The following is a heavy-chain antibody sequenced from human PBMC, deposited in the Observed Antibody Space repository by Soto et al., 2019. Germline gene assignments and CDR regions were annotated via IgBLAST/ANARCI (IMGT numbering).Heavy chain of an antibody. CDR3: VRESAASGPNWFDT. V-gene: IGHV4-30-2*06. D-gene: IGHD6-13*01. Sequence: SETLSLTCSVSGGSVTNGRASWNWIRQSPGKGLEWIAYIYHSGSTYYNPSLRSRVTISVDRSENQFSLKLSSVTAADTAVYYCVRESAASGPNWFDTWGPGTLVTVSS. CDR2: IYHSGST. J-gene: IGHJ5*02. CDR1: GGSVTNGRAS.